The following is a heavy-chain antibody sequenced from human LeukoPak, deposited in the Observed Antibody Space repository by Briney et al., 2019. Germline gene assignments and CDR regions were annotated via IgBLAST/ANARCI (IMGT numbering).Heavy chain of an antibody. CDR3: ARGDDSSGYYPCCFDY. D-gene: IGHD3-22*01. CDR2: INAGNGNT. J-gene: IGHJ4*02. CDR1: GYTFTSYA. Sequence: ASVKVSCKASGYTFTSYAMHWVRQPPGQRLEWMGWINAGNGNTKYSQKFQGRVAIARDTSASTAYMELSSLRSEDTAVYYCARGDDSSGYYPCCFDYWGQGTLVTVSS. V-gene: IGHV1-3*01.